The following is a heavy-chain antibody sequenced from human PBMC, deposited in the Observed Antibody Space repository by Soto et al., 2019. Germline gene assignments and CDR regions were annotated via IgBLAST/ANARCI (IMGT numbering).Heavy chain of an antibody. CDR3: ATEDPYSYGQRAFDY. V-gene: IGHV3-21*01. CDR1: GFTFSSYS. D-gene: IGHD5-18*01. Sequence: EVQLVESGGGLVKPGGSLRLSCAASGFTFSSYSMNWDRQAPGKGLEWVSSISSSSSYIYYADSVKGRFTISRDNAKNSLYLQMNSLRAEDTAVYYCATEDPYSYGQRAFDYWGQGTLVTVSS. CDR2: ISSSSSYI. J-gene: IGHJ4*02.